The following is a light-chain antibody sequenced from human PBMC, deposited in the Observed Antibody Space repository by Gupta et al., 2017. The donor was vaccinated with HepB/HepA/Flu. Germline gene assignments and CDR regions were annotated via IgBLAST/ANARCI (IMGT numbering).Light chain of an antibody. V-gene: IGKV1-27*01. CDR3: QRYIRAPWT. J-gene: IGKJ1*01. CDR1: QDISNY. Sequence: DMQMTQSPSYLSASVGDRVTITCRASQDISNYLAWYQQKPGKVPKLLIYLASTLQSGVPSRFSGSGSGTDFTLTISSLQPEDVATYYCQRYIRAPWTFGQGTKVEIK. CDR2: LAS.